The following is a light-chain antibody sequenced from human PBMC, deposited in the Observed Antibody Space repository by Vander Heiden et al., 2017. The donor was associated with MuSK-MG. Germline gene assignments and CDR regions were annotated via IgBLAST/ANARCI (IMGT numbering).Light chain of an antibody. V-gene: IGKV1-39*01. J-gene: IGKJ4*01. CDR3: QQGYNTPLT. CDR2: SAS. CDR1: QTIFNY. Sequence: DIQLPQSPSSLSASVGDRVTITCRASQTIFNYLNWYQQSPGKAPKLLIYSASTSQSGTPPRFSGSGSGTDFTLVISSLQPEDFATSYCQQGYNTPLTFGGGTKIETK.